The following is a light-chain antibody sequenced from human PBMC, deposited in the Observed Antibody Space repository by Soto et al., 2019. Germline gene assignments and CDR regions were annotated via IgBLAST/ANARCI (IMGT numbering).Light chain of an antibody. CDR1: QGINTF. V-gene: IGKV1-9*01. J-gene: IGKJ1*01. CDR3: QQYYSFPWT. CDR2: AAS. Sequence: IQLTQSPSSLSASVVDRVTITCRASQGINTFLAWYQQKPGKAPKLLIYAASTLQSGVPSRFSGSGSGTDFTLTISCLQSEDFATYYCQQYYSFPWTFGQGTKVE.